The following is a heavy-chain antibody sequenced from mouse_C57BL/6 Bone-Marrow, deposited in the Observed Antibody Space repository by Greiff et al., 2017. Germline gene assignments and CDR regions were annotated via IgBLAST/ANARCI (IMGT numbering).Heavy chain of an antibody. D-gene: IGHD2-10*01. CDR3: ARGAYYQFYYYAMDY. Sequence: QVQLQQSEAELARPGASVKLSCKASGYTFTSYGISWVKQRTGQGLEWIGEIYPRSGNTYYNEKFKGKATLTADKSSSTAYMELRSLTSEDSAVYFCARGAYYQFYYYAMDYGGQGTSVTVSS. V-gene: IGHV1-81*01. CDR1: GYTFTSYG. J-gene: IGHJ4*01. CDR2: IYPRSGNT.